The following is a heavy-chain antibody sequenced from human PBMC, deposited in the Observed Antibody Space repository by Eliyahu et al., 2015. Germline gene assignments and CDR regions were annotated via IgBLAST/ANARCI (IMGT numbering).Heavy chain of an antibody. D-gene: IGHD2-21*02. Sequence: RLVQSGPEVKKPGASVKVSCKTSGYDFTALWIHWIRQAPGHGFEWMGLINTETGDSEYVEKFQGRVTFTRDVPSATAYLDMTTLTFDDSAIYYCVTFEMGDFPRNGFDTWGQGTTVSVSS. V-gene: IGHV1-2*02. CDR1: GYDFTALW. CDR3: VTFEMGDFPRNGFDT. CDR2: INTETGDS. J-gene: IGHJ3*02.